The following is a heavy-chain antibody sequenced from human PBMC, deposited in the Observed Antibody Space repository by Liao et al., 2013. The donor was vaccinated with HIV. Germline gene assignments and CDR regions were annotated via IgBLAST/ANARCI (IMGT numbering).Heavy chain of an antibody. J-gene: IGHJ6*03. D-gene: IGHD4-17*01. V-gene: IGHV4-4*08. Sequence: QAQLQESGPGLVKPSETLSLICTVSGDSMRSYYWSWIRQPPGKGLEWIGRIYTSGSTNYNPSLKSRVTISVDTSKNQFSLKLSSVTAADTAVYYCASGRAVTTAQYYYYYYMDVWGKGTTVTVSS. CDR2: IYTSGST. CDR3: ASGRAVTTAQYYYYYYMDV. CDR1: GDSMRSYY.